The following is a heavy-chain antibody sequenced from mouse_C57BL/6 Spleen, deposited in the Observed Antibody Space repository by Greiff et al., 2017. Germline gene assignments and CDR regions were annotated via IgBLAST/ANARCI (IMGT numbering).Heavy chain of an antibody. D-gene: IGHD2-1*01. V-gene: IGHV2-5*01. CDR2: IWRGGST. CDR1: GFSLTSYG. CDR3: AKNGCNYQGYFDV. Sequence: VQLQQSGPGLVQPSQSLSITCTVSGFSLTSYGVHWVRQSPGKGLEWLGVIWRGGSTDYNAAFMSRLSITKDNSKSQVFFKMNSLQADDTTIYYCAKNGCNYQGYFDVWGTGTTVTVSS. J-gene: IGHJ1*03.